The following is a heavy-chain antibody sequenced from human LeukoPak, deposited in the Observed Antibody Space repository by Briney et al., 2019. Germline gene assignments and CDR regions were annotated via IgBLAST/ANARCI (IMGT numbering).Heavy chain of an antibody. CDR3: ARDLDYYGSGSFFNI. CDR1: GYTFTDYS. Sequence: ASVKVSCKASGYTFTDYSMHWVRQAPGHGLEWMGWINPNSGGTNYAQKFQGRVTMTRDTSITTAYMELSRLRSDDTAVYYCARDLDYYGSGSFFNIWGQGTMVTVSS. V-gene: IGHV1-2*02. CDR2: INPNSGGT. D-gene: IGHD3-10*01. J-gene: IGHJ3*02.